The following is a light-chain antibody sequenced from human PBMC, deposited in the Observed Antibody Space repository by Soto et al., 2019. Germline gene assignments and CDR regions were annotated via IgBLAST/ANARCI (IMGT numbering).Light chain of an antibody. Sequence: DIVLTHCPVPLSLSPGERATLSFRASQSFTNNYLARYQQKPGQAPRLLIDGASSRVTGVPDRFSGTGSGTDFTLTISRLEPEDFAVFYCQQYGNSPITFGQGTRLEI. J-gene: IGKJ5*01. V-gene: IGKV3-20*01. CDR3: QQYGNSPIT. CDR2: GAS. CDR1: QSFTNNY.